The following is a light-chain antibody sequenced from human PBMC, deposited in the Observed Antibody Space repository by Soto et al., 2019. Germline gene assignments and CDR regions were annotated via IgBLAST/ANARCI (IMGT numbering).Light chain of an antibody. J-gene: IGKJ5*01. CDR1: QSISSY. CDR2: AAS. Sequence: DIQMTQSPSSLSASVGDRVTITCRASQSISSYLNWYQQKPGKAPKLLIYAASSLQSGVPSRFSGSGSGTEFTLTISSLQPEDFATYYCQQYSHLITFGQGTRLEIK. V-gene: IGKV1-39*01. CDR3: QQYSHLIT.